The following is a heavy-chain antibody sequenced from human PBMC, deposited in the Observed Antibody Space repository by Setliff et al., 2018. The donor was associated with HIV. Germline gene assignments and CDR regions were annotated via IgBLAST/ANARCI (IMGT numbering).Heavy chain of an antibody. CDR1: GFTFTGSE. V-gene: IGHV3-48*03. J-gene: IGHJ5*02. CDR3: VRGHCNSDTNWFDP. Sequence: PGGSLRLSCAASGFTFTGSEMTWVRQAPGKGLEWISYISGGGRTKYYAESVKGRFTISRDAAKPSLYLQMNSLRAEDTAVYYCVRGHCNSDTNWFDPWGQGTLVTVSS. D-gene: IGHD1-26*01. CDR2: ISGGGRTK.